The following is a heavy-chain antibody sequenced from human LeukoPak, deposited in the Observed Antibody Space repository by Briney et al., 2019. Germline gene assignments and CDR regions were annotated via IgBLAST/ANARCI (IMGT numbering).Heavy chain of an antibody. CDR1: GGSISSSSYY. D-gene: IGHD2-8*02. Sequence: PSETLSLTCTVSGGSISSSSYYWGWIRQPPGKGLEWIGRIYSSGSSNYNPSLKSRVTMSVDMSKNQFSLKLSSVTAADTAVYYCARALLVTTSGYFYYYMDVWGKGTTVSVSS. J-gene: IGHJ6*03. V-gene: IGHV4-39*07. CDR2: IYSSGSS. CDR3: ARALLVTTSGYFYYYMDV.